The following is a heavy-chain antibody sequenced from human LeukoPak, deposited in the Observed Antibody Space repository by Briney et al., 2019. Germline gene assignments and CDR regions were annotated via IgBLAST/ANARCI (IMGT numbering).Heavy chain of an antibody. CDR3: ARHRSGSLDAFDI. J-gene: IGHJ3*02. Sequence: SETLSLTCFVSGGSISNTNYYWAWIRQPPGKGLEYIGSIYHNGRTYYNPSLTSRVTISVDTSKNQFSLKLSSVTAADTAVYYCARHRSGSLDAFDIWGQGTMVTVSS. V-gene: IGHV4-39*01. CDR2: IYHNGRT. CDR1: GGSISNTNYY. D-gene: IGHD3-10*01.